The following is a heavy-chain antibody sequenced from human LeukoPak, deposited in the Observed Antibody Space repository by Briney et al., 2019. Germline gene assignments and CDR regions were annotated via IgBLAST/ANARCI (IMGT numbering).Heavy chain of an antibody. CDR2: IIPIFGTA. J-gene: IGHJ5*02. V-gene: IGHV1-69*13. Sequence: ASVKVSRKASGGTFSSYAISWVRQAPGQGLEWMGGIIPIFGTANYAQKFQGRVTITADESTSTAYMELSSLRSEDTAVYYCARSYSSSSRWFDPWGQGTLVTVSS. D-gene: IGHD6-6*01. CDR1: GGTFSSYA. CDR3: ARSYSSSSRWFDP.